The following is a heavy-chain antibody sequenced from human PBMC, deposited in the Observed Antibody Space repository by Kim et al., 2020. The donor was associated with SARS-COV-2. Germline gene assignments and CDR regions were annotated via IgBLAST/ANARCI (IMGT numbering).Heavy chain of an antibody. J-gene: IGHJ4*01. CDR1: GGSISSSSYY. CDR3: ARHRNYYGSGSCNFDY. Sequence: SETLSLTCTVSGGSISSSSYYWGWIRQPPGKGLEWIGSIYYSGSTYYNPSLKSRVTISVDTSKNQFSLKLSSVTAADTAVYYCARHRNYYGSGSCNFDY. V-gene: IGHV4-39*01. CDR2: IYYSGST. D-gene: IGHD3-10*01.